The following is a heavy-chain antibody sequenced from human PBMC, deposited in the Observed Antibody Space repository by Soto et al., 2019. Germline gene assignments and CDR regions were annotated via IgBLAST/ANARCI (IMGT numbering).Heavy chain of an antibody. Sequence: SVKVSCKASGGTFSSYAISWVRQAPGQGLEWMGGIIPIFGTANYAQKFQGRVTITADKSTSTAYMELSSLRSEDTAVYYSARAGVTGGSYPPYYYYGMDVWGQGTTVAASS. D-gene: IGHD1-26*01. V-gene: IGHV1-69*06. CDR3: ARAGVTGGSYPPYYYYGMDV. CDR2: IIPIFGTA. CDR1: GGTFSSYA. J-gene: IGHJ6*02.